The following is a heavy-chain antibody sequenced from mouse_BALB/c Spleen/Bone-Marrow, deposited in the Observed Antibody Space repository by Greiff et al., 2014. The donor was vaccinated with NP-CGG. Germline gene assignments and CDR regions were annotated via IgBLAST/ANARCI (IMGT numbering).Heavy chain of an antibody. Sequence: EVQLQESGPELVKPGASVKMSCKASGYTFTSYVMHWVKQKPGQGLEWIGYINPYNDGTKYNEKFKGKATLTSDNSSSTAYMELSSLASEDSAVYYCARKGVDYFDYWGQGTTLTVSS. J-gene: IGHJ2*01. CDR2: INPYNDGT. V-gene: IGHV1-14*01. CDR3: ARKGVDYFDY. CDR1: GYTFTSYV.